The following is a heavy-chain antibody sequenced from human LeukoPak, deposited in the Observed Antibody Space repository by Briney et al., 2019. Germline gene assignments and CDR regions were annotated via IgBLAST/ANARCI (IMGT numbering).Heavy chain of an antibody. V-gene: IGHV4-39*07. CDR3: AREKRAVAGNYYMDV. CDR2: IYYSGST. D-gene: IGHD6-19*01. J-gene: IGHJ6*03. CDR1: GGSISSSSYY. Sequence: PSETLSLTCTVSGGSISSSSYYWGWIRQPPGKGLEWIGSIYYSGSTYYNPSLKSRVTISVDTSKNHFSLKLSSVTAADTAVYYCAREKRAVAGNYYMDVWGKGTTVTVSS.